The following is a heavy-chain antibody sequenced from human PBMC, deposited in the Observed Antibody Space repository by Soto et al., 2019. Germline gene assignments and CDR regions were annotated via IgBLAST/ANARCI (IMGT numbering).Heavy chain of an antibody. V-gene: IGHV4-59*01. CDR2: IYYSGST. CDR1: GGSISSYY. J-gene: IGHJ4*02. Sequence: KPSETLSLTCTVSGGSISSYYWSWIRQPPGKGLEWIGYIYYSGSTNYNPSLKSRVTISVDTSKNQFSLKLSSVTAADTAVYYCARDGSSWYPTYYFDYWGQGTLVTVSS. D-gene: IGHD6-13*01. CDR3: ARDGSSWYPTYYFDY.